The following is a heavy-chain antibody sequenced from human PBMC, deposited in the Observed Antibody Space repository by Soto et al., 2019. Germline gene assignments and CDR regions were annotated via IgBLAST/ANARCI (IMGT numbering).Heavy chain of an antibody. Sequence: QVQLVQSGAEVKKPGSSVKVSCKASGGTFSSYAISWVRQAPGQGLEWMGGIIPIFGTANYAQKFQGRVTITADESTSTAYRELSSLRSEDRAVYYCARVVAVAGTFSYYFDYWGQGTLVTVSS. CDR1: GGTFSSYA. J-gene: IGHJ4*02. CDR3: ARVVAVAGTFSYYFDY. D-gene: IGHD6-19*01. CDR2: IIPIFGTA. V-gene: IGHV1-69*01.